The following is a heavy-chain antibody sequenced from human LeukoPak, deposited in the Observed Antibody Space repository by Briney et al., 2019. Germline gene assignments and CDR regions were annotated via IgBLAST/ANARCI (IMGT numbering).Heavy chain of an antibody. CDR3: AKKAMLTISSSSYMDV. CDR2: ISGSGGST. Sequence: GGSLRLSCAASGFTFSSYAMSWVRQAPGKGLEWVSAISGSGGSTYYADSVKGRFTIPRDNSKNTLYLQMNSLRAEDTAVYYCAKKAMLTISSSSYMDVWGKGTTVTVSS. V-gene: IGHV3-23*01. D-gene: IGHD6-6*01. J-gene: IGHJ6*03. CDR1: GFTFSSYA.